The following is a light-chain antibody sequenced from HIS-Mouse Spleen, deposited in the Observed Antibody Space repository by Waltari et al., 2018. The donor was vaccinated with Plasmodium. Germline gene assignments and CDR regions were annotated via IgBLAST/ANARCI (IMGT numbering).Light chain of an antibody. J-gene: IGKJ1*01. V-gene: IGKV1-12*01. CDR3: QHTNTFPWT. CDR2: AAS. Sequence: DIQMTQSPSPVSASVGDRVTITCRASQGISSWLAWYQQKPGKTPKLLIYAASSLQSGVPSRFSGSGSATDFTLTLILLQPEDFATYYCQHTNTFPWTLSQGTKVEIK. CDR1: QGISSW.